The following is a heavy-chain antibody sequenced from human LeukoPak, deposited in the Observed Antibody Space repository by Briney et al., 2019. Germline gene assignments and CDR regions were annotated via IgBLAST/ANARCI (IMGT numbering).Heavy chain of an antibody. J-gene: IGHJ4*02. CDR3: AKDLSWQYYYDSSGY. Sequence: PGGSLRLSCAASGFTFSSYAMSWVRQAPGKGLEWVSAISGSGGSTYYADSVKGRFTISRDNSKNTLYLQMNSLRAEDTAVYYCAKDLSWQYYYDSSGYWGQGTLVTVSS. D-gene: IGHD3-22*01. CDR1: GFTFSSYA. V-gene: IGHV3-23*01. CDR2: ISGSGGST.